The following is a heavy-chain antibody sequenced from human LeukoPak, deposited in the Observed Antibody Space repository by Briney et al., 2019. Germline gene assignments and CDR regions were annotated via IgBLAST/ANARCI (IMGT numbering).Heavy chain of an antibody. J-gene: IGHJ4*02. CDR2: IKSKTDGGTT. CDR3: TTDPRMGSSWLDFDY. Sequence: PGGSLRLSCAASGFTFSNAWMSWVRQAPGKGLEWVGRIKSKTDGGTTDYAAPVKGRFTISRDDSKNTLYLQMNSLKTEDTAVYYCTTDPRMGSSWLDFDYWGQGTLVTVSS. CDR1: GFTFSNAW. D-gene: IGHD6-13*01. V-gene: IGHV3-15*01.